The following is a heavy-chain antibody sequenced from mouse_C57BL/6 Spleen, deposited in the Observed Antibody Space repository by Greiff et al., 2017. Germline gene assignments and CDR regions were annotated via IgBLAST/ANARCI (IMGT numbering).Heavy chain of an antibody. CDR1: GYTFTTYP. V-gene: IGHV1-47*01. Sequence: QVQLQQSGAELVKPGASVKMSCKASGYTFTTYPLEWMKQNHGKSLEWIGNFHPYNDDNKYNEKFKGKATLTVEKYSSTVYLELSRLTSDDSAVYYCARPYYYGSSWYFDVWCTGTTVTVSS. J-gene: IGHJ1*03. D-gene: IGHD1-1*01. CDR3: ARPYYYGSSWYFDV. CDR2: FHPYNDDN.